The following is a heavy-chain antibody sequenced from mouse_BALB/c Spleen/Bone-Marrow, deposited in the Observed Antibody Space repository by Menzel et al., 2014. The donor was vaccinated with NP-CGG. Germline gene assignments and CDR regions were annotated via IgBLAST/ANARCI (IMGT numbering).Heavy chain of an antibody. J-gene: IGHJ3*02. Sequence: EESGGRLVTPGTPLTLTCTVSGFSLSTYAMIWVRQAPGKGLEWIGFISSGGSTYYATWAKGRFAISKTSTTVDLKLTSPTTEDTATHFCARDFGSTSDDTRFSLWGQGTLVTVS. V-gene: IGHV5-6-5*01. D-gene: IGHD1-1*01. CDR3: ARDFGSTSDDTRFSL. CDR2: ISSGGST. CDR1: GFSLSTYA.